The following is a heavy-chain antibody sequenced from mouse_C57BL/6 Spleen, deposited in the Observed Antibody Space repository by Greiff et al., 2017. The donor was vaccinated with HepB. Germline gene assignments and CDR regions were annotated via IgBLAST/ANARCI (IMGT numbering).Heavy chain of an antibody. V-gene: IGHV10-1*01. CDR3: VRHYDGYYPDYYAMDY. CDR1: GFSFNTYA. D-gene: IGHD2-3*01. CDR2: IRSKSNNYAT. Sequence: EVQVVESGGGLVQPKGSLKLSCAASGFSFNTYAMNWVRQAPGKGLEWVARIRSKSNNYATYYADSVKDRFTISRDDSESMLYLQMNNLKTEDTAMYYCVRHYDGYYPDYYAMDYWGQGTSVTVSS. J-gene: IGHJ4*01.